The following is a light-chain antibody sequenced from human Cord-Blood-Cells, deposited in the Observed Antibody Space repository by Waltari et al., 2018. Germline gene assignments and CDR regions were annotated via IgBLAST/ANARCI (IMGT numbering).Light chain of an antibody. CDR1: SSDVGSYNL. V-gene: IGLV2-23*02. CDR3: CSYAGSSTYV. Sequence: QSALTQPASVSGSPGQSITISCTGTSSDVGSYNLVSWYQKHPGKAPKLMIYEVSTRPSGVSNRFSGSKSGNTASLTISGLQAEDEADYYCCSYAGSSTYVFGTGTKVTVL. J-gene: IGLJ1*01. CDR2: EVS.